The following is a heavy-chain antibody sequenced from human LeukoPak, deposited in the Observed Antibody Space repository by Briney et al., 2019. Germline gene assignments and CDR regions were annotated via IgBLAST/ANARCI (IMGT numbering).Heavy chain of an antibody. CDR2: IYYSGST. V-gene: IGHV4-59*01. CDR1: GGSISSYY. CDR3: ARDRIVGAPGVSYFQH. Sequence: SETLSLTCTVSGGSISSYYWSWIRQPPGKGLEWIGYIYYSGSTNYNPSLKSRVTILVDTSKNQFSLKLSSVTAADTAVYYCARDRIVGAPGVSYFQHWGQGTLVTVSS. J-gene: IGHJ1*01. D-gene: IGHD1-26*01.